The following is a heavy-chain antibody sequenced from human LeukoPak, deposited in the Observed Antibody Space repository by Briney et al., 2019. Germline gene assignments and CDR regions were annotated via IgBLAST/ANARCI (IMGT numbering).Heavy chain of an antibody. V-gene: IGHV4-59*01. J-gene: IGHJ4*02. Sequence: SETRSLTCTVSSGSISSYYWSWLRQPPGKGLEWIGYIYYSGTTNYNPSLESRVTISVDTSKNQFSLKLSSVTAADTAVYYCAKDRSCINDVCHGDFDYWGQGTLVTVSS. CDR2: IYYSGTT. CDR1: SGSISSYY. CDR3: AKDRSCINDVCHGDFDY. D-gene: IGHD2-8*01.